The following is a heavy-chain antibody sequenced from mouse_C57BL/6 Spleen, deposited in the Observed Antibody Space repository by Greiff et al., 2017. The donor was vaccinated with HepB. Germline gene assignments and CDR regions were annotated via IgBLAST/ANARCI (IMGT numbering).Heavy chain of an antibody. Sequence: QVQLQQPGAELVMPGASVKLSCKASGYTFTSHWMHWVKQRPGQGLEWIGEIDPSDSYTNYNQKFKGKSTLTVDKSSSTAYMQLSSLTSEDSAVYYCARGGGYDEGYFDYWGQGTTLTVSS. CDR3: ARGGGYDEGYFDY. V-gene: IGHV1-69*01. CDR2: IDPSDSYT. CDR1: GYTFTSHW. D-gene: IGHD2-2*01. J-gene: IGHJ2*01.